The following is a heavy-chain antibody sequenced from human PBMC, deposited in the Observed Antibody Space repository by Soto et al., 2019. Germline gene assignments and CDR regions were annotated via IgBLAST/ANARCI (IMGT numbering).Heavy chain of an antibody. Sequence: QVQLVQSGAEVKKPGSSVKVSCKASGGTFSSYAISWVRQTPGQGLEWMGGIIPIFGTANYAQKFQGRVTITADESTSTAYMELSSLRSEDTAVYYCARGYYYDSSGSPSYYYYGMDVWGQGTTVTVSS. V-gene: IGHV1-69*01. CDR1: GGTFSSYA. D-gene: IGHD3-22*01. CDR3: ARGYYYDSSGSPSYYYYGMDV. CDR2: IIPIFGTA. J-gene: IGHJ6*02.